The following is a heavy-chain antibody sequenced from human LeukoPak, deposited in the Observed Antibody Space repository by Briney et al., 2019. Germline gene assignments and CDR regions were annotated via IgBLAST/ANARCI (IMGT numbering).Heavy chain of an antibody. CDR2: ISGSGFGT. Sequence: GGSLRLSCAASGFTFRSYAISWVRQSPRKGLEWVSAISGSGFGTYYADSVKGRFTISRDNSKSTLYLQMNSLRAEDTAVYYCAKERSTYSGSYYDYYFDYWGQGTLVTVSS. V-gene: IGHV3-23*01. CDR3: AKERSTYSGSYYDYYFDY. D-gene: IGHD1-26*01. J-gene: IGHJ4*02. CDR1: GFTFRSYA.